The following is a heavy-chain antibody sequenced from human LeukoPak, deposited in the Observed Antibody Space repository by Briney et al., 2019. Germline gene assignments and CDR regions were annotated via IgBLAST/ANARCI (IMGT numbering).Heavy chain of an antibody. J-gene: IGHJ4*02. CDR3: ARTGSTVTMLYPFDH. D-gene: IGHD4-17*01. CDR2: ISSSSSYI. CDR1: GFTFSSYS. V-gene: IGHV3-21*04. Sequence: PGGSLRLSCAASGFTFSSYSMNWVRQAPGKGLEWVSSISSSSSYIYYADSVKGRFTISRDNAKNSLYLQMNSLRAEDTAVYYCARTGSTVTMLYPFDHWGQGTLVTVSS.